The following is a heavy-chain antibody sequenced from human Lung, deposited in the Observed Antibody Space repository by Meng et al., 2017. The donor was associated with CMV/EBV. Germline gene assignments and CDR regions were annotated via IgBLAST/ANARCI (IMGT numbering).Heavy chain of an antibody. J-gene: IGHJ6*02. CDR1: GFTFDDYA. V-gene: IGHV3-9*01. CDR3: AKDIRGRTYYYYGMDV. Sequence: GGSLRLSCAASGFTFDDYAMHWVRQAPGKGLEWVSGISWNSGSIGYADSVKGRFTISRDNAKNSLYLQMNSLRAEDTALYYCAKDIRGRTYYYYGMDVWGQGTTVTVSS. CDR2: ISWNSGSI.